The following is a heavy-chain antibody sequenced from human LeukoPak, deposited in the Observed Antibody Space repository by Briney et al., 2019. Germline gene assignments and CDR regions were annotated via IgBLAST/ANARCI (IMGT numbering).Heavy chain of an antibody. V-gene: IGHV4-39*07. Sequence: SETLSLTCTVSGGSISSSNYYWGWIRQPPGKGLEWIGTIYYSGSTYYNPSLKSRVTISVDTSKNQFSLRLSSVTAADTAVYYCARTYYYGSNWFDPWGQGTLVTVSS. CDR2: IYYSGST. J-gene: IGHJ5*02. CDR3: ARTYYYGSNWFDP. D-gene: IGHD3-10*01. CDR1: GGSISSSNYY.